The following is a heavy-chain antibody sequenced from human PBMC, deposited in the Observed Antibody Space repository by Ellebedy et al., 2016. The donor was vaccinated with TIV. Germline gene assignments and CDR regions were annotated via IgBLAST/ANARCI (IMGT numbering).Heavy chain of an antibody. CDR1: GGSISSYY. D-gene: IGHD6-19*01. CDR2: IYYSGST. Sequence: SETLSLTXTVSGGSISSYYWSWIRQPPGKGLEWIGYIYYSGSTNYNPSLKSRVTISVDTSKNQFSLKLSSVTAADTAVYYCAGHRGWYPEWYFDYWGQGTLVTVSS. V-gene: IGHV4-59*01. CDR3: AGHRGWYPEWYFDY. J-gene: IGHJ4*02.